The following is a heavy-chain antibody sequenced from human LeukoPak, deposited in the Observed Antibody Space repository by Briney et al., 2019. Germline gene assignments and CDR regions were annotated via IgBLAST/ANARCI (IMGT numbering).Heavy chain of an antibody. V-gene: IGHV3-48*03. CDR3: ATKYCSGGSCYHYWYFDL. D-gene: IGHD2-15*01. CDR2: ISSSGNTI. Sequence: GGSLRLSCAASGFTFSSYEMNWVRQAPGKGLEWVSYISSSGNTIYYADSVKGRFTISRDNAKNSLYLQMNSLRAEDTAVYYCATKYCSGGSCYHYWYFDLWGRGTVVTVSS. CDR1: GFTFSSYE. J-gene: IGHJ2*01.